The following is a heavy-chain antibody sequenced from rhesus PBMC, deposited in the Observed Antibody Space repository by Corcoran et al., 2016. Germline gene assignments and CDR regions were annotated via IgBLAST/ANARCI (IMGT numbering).Heavy chain of an antibody. CDR3: ARDRRSWNGEGIWFEF. Sequence: QVQLQESGPGLVKPSETLSLTCAVSGGSISSNYWSWIRQPPGKGQEWIGSIYGSSGSTYYNPSIKSRVTISTNTSKDRFSLTLSSVTAAATAVCYWARDRRSWNGEGIWFEFWGQGALVTVSS. V-gene: IGHV4-160*01. D-gene: IGHD6-25*01. CDR1: GGSISSNY. J-gene: IGHJ1*01. CDR2: IYGSSGST.